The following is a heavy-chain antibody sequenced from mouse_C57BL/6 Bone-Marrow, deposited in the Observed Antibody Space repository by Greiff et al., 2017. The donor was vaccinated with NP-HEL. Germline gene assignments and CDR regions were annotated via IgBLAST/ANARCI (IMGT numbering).Heavy chain of an antibody. J-gene: IGHJ1*03. V-gene: IGHV1-69*01. CDR1: GYTFTSYW. D-gene: IGHD1-1*01. CDR3: ARTYFDFDV. Sequence: QVQLQQPGAELVMPGASVKLSCKASGYTFTSYWTHWVKQRPGQGLEWIGEIDPSDSYTNYNQKFKGKATLTVDKSSSTAYMQLSSLTSEDSAVYYCARTYFDFDVGGTVTTVT. CDR2: IDPSDSYT.